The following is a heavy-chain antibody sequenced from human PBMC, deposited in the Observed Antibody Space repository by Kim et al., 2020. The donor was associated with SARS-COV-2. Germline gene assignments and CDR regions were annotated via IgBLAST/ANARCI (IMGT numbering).Heavy chain of an antibody. V-gene: IGHV3-11*05. CDR3: ARDPYKSYDMDL. J-gene: IGHJ6*01. D-gene: IGHD1-20*01. Sequence: GGSLRLSCAASGFRFSDYDMNWVRQAPGKGLEWLSSVSSSSRYTTYADSVRGRFIIFRDNARDSLSLQMDSLQPEDTAVYYCARDPYKSYDMDLWGQVTT. CDR1: GFRFSDYD. CDR2: VSSSSRYT.